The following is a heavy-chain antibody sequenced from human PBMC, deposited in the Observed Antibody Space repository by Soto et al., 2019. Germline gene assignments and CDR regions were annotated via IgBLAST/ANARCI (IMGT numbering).Heavy chain of an antibody. D-gene: IGHD5-12*01. V-gene: IGHV5-51*01. J-gene: IGHJ4*02. CDR2: IYPGDSER. CDR1: GYTFSDYW. Sequence: EVQLVQSGAEVKKPGESLKISCKGSGYTFSDYWIGWVRQMPGKGLEWMGIIYPGDSERRYSPSFQGQVTISADKSISTAYVQWSSLKDSDTAMYYCARVPPGRNGYNKFDYWGQGTLVTVSS. CDR3: ARVPPGRNGYNKFDY.